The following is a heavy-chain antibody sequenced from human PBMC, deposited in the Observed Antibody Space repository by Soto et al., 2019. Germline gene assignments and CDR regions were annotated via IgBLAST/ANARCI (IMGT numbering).Heavy chain of an antibody. D-gene: IGHD2-2*01. CDR3: ARDLIVVVPAASNWFDP. CDR2: IYHSGST. J-gene: IGHJ5*02. V-gene: IGHV4-38-2*02. Sequence: SETLSLTCAVSGYSISSGYYWGWIRQPPGKGLEWIGSIYHSGSTYYNPSLKSRVTISVDTSKNQFSLKLSSVTAADTAVYYCARDLIVVVPAASNWFDPWGQGTLVTVS. CDR1: GYSISSGYY.